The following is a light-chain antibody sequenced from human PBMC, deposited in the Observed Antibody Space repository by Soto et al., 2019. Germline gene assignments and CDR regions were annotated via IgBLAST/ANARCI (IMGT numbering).Light chain of an antibody. J-gene: IGLJ1*01. CDR1: SSDVGGHNY. Sequence: QSVLTQPASVSGSPGQSITISCTGTSSDVGGHNYVSWYQQHPGRAPKLLIHDVSNRPSGVSNRFSPSKSGNTASLTISGLQAEDEADYYCSSFTSSSTYAFAAGSKLTVL. V-gene: IGLV2-14*03. CDR3: SSFTSSSTYA. CDR2: DVS.